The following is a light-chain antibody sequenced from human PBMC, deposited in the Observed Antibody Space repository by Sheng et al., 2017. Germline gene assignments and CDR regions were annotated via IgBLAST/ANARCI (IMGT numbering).Light chain of an antibody. CDR2: GPS. Sequence: EIVLTQSPVTLSLSPGERATLSCRASQSVGIYLAWYQQKPGQAPRLLMYGPSNRATGIPARFSGSGSGTDFTLTISSLEFEDSAVYYCQQRSNWPHLSFGGGTKVEIK. CDR1: QSVGIY. J-gene: IGKJ4*01. CDR3: QQRSNWPHLS. V-gene: IGKV3-11*01.